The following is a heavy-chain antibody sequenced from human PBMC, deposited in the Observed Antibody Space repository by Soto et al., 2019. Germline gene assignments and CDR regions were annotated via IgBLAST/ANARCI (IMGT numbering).Heavy chain of an antibody. Sequence: PSQTLSLTCAISVDSVSSNSAAWTWIRQSPSRGLEWLGRTYYRSKWYNEYAVSVKSRININPGTSKNQFSLQVNTVTPDDTAVYYCARVITGTTYGMDVWGQGTPVTVSS. CDR2: TYYRSKWYN. CDR1: VDSVSSNSAA. CDR3: ARVITGTTYGMDV. V-gene: IGHV6-1*01. J-gene: IGHJ6*02. D-gene: IGHD1-20*01.